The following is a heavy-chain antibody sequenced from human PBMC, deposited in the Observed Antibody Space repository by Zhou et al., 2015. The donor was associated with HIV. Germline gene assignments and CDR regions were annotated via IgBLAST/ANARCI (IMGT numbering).Heavy chain of an antibody. CDR2: IIPVFGKA. CDR1: GGTFINYA. V-gene: IGHV1-69*06. J-gene: IGHJ4*02. Sequence: QVQLVQSGAEVKKPGSSVKVSCKASGGTFINYAFSWVRQAPGQGLEWVGGIIPVFGKAKYAQKFQGRVTCTADKSTSTVYMEMSRLRSEDTAVYYCAKVSPRCNTVICPVDFWGQGTRVTVSS. CDR3: AKVSPRCNTVICPVDF. D-gene: IGHD2-8*01.